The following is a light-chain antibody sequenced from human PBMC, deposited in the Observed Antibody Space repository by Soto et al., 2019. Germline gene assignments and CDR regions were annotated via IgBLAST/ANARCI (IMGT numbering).Light chain of an antibody. CDR1: SSDVGAYNY. Sequence: QSALTQPASVSGSPGQSITISCTGTSSDVGAYNYVSWYQQHPGKAPKLMIYDVNIRPSGVSNRFSGSKSGNTASLTISGLQAEDEADYYCTSWTTSTTMNFGGGTKVTVL. J-gene: IGLJ2*01. CDR2: DVN. V-gene: IGLV2-14*01. CDR3: TSWTTSTTMN.